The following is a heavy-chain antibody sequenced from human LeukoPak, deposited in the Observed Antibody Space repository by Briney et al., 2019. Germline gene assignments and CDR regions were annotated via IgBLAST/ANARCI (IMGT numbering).Heavy chain of an antibody. Sequence: GGSLRLSCAASGFTFDDYGMSWVRQAPGKGLEWVSGINWNGGSTGYADSVKGRFTISRDNAKNSLYLQMNSLRAEDTALYYCATVGGYCTNSVCFADYWGQGTLVTVSS. V-gene: IGHV3-20*04. J-gene: IGHJ4*02. CDR1: GFTFDDYG. CDR2: INWNGGST. D-gene: IGHD2-8*01. CDR3: ATVGGYCTNSVCFADY.